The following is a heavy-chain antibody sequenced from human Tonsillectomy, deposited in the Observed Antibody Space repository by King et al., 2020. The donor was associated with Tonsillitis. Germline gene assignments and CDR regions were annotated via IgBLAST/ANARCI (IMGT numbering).Heavy chain of an antibody. J-gene: IGHJ6*03. CDR1: GYTFTSYD. CDR3: ARDIRNYDLWSGYGYYYYMDV. V-gene: IGHV1-8*01. D-gene: IGHD3-3*01. Sequence: QLVQSGAEVKKPGASVKVSCKASGYTFTSYDINWVRQVTGQGLEWMGWMNPNSGNTGYAQKFQGRVTMTRNTSISTAYMELSSLRSEDTAVYYCARDIRNYDLWSGYGYYYYMDVWGKGTTVTVSS. CDR2: MNPNSGNT.